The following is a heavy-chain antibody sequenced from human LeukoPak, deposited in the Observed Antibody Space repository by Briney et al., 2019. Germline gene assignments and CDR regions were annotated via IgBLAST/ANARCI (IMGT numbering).Heavy chain of an antibody. V-gene: IGHV3-30*02. CDR2: IRYDGSNK. CDR3: AKDQSGSTYHPFDF. Sequence: GGSLRLSCAASGFTFSSYGMHWVRQAPGKGLEWVTFIRYDGSNKYYADSVKGRFTISRDNSKNTLYLQMNSLRAEDTAVYYCAKDQSGSTYHPFDFWGHGTMVTVSS. J-gene: IGHJ3*01. D-gene: IGHD1-26*01. CDR1: GFTFSSYG.